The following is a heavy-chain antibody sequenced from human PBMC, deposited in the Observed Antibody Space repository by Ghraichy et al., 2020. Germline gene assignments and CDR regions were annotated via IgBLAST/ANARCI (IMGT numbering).Heavy chain of an antibody. CDR1: GGSISSPSYY. J-gene: IGHJ3*02. CDR2: MFYTGST. Sequence: SETLSRTCTVSGGSISSPSYYWVWIRQPPGKGLEWLGTMFYTGSTSYNSSLRSRVTISVDTSKNQFSLKLNSVTAADTAVYYCAMRYYDFWSGYASFDIWGQGTMVTVSS. CDR3: AMRYYDFWSGYASFDI. D-gene: IGHD3-3*01. V-gene: IGHV4-39*01.